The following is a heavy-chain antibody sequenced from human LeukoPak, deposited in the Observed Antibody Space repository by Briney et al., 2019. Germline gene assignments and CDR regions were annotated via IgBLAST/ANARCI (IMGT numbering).Heavy chain of an antibody. D-gene: IGHD4-11*01. Sequence: SETLSLTCTVSGGSISSSSYYWGWIRQPPGKGLEWIGSIYYSGSTYYNPSLKSRVTISVDTSKNQFSLKLSSVTAADTAVYYCARQRLPWFDPWGQGTLVTVSS. CDR2: IYYSGST. J-gene: IGHJ5*02. CDR3: ARQRLPWFDP. V-gene: IGHV4-39*01. CDR1: GGSISSSSYY.